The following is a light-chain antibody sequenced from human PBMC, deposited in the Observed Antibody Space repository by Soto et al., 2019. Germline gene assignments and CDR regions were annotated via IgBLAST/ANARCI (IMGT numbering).Light chain of an antibody. CDR1: SSNIGTHH. Sequence: SALNQPPSASGTPGQTVTISCSGSSSNIGTHHVYWYQQLPGTAPKLLVFSNNQRPSEVPDRFSASKSGSSASLAISGLRSEDEADYYCASWYDSLSGVIFGGGTKVTVL. CDR2: SNN. J-gene: IGLJ2*01. V-gene: IGLV1-47*01. CDR3: ASWYDSLSGVI.